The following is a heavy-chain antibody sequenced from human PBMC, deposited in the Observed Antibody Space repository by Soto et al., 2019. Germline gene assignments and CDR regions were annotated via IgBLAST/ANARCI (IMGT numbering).Heavy chain of an antibody. V-gene: IGHV4-59*01. Sequence: SETLSLTCTVSGGSISSYYWSWIRQPPGKGLEWIGYIYYSGSTNYNPSLKSRVTISVDTSKNQFSLKLSSVTAADTAVYYCARGRSSWYEDYYYYMDVWGKGTTVTVSS. D-gene: IGHD6-13*01. CDR3: ARGRSSWYEDYYYYMDV. CDR1: GGSISSYY. CDR2: IYYSGST. J-gene: IGHJ6*03.